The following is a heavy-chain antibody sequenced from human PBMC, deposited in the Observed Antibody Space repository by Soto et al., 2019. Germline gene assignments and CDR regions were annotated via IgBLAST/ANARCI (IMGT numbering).Heavy chain of an antibody. CDR2: ISGSGGST. V-gene: IGHV3-23*01. Sequence: GGSLRLSCAASGFTFSSYAMSWVRQAPGKGLEWVSAISGSGGSTYYADSVKGRFTISRDNSKNTLYLQMNSLRAEDTAVYYCAKDYKPYSGSYYSYYYYGMDVWGQGTTVTAP. CDR1: GFTFSSYA. D-gene: IGHD1-26*01. CDR3: AKDYKPYSGSYYSYYYYGMDV. J-gene: IGHJ6*02.